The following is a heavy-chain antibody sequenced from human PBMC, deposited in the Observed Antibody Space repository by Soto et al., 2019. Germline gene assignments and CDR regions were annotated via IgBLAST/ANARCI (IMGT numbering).Heavy chain of an antibody. J-gene: IGHJ6*02. V-gene: IGHV1-8*01. Sequence: QVQLVQSGAEVKKPGASVKVSCKASGYTFTSYDINWVRQATGQGLEWMGWMNPNSCNTGYAQKFRGRVTMTRNTSISTAYMELSSLRSEATAVYYCARERTGTTSMDVWGQGTTVTVSS. CDR2: MNPNSCNT. CDR3: ARERTGTTSMDV. D-gene: IGHD1-1*01. CDR1: GYTFTSYD.